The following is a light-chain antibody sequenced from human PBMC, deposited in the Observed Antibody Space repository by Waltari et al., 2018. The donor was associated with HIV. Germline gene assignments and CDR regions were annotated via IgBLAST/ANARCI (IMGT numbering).Light chain of an antibody. CDR3: FSYAGNNYLL. CDR2: EVS. V-gene: IGLV2-8*01. J-gene: IGLJ2*01. CDR1: SSDIGLYNF. Sequence: QSALTQPPSASGSPGQSVTISCAGTSSDIGLYNFVSWYQHHPGKDPKLMISEVSRRPSGVPDRFSGSKSGNTASLTVSGLQAEDEAAYYCFSYAGNNYLLFGGGTKLTVL.